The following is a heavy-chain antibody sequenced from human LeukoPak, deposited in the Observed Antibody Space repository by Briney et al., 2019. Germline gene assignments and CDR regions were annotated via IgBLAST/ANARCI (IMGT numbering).Heavy chain of an antibody. J-gene: IGHJ6*02. CDR3: TTWGSGSGRYYNMDV. V-gene: IGHV3-15*01. CDR1: GFTFSDAW. D-gene: IGHD3-10*01. Sequence: PGGSPRLSCAASGFTFSDAWMNWVRQAPGKGLEWVGRIKGKSDGGTTDYAAPVKGRFTISRDDSKNTLYLQMNSLKTEDTAVYYCTTWGSGSGRYYNMDVWGQGTTVTVSS. CDR2: IKGKSDGGTT.